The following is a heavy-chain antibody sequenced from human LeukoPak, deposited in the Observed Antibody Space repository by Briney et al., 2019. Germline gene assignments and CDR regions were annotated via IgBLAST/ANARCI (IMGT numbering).Heavy chain of an antibody. V-gene: IGHV3-21*01. CDR1: GFTFISYT. J-gene: IGHJ4*02. Sequence: GGSLRLSCAASGFTFISYTMNWVRQAPGKGLEWVSSISSSSSYIYYADSLKGRFTISRDNAKNSLYLQMNSLRAEDTAVYYCVRDGNTWNYGEWDYWGQGTLVTVSS. D-gene: IGHD1-7*01. CDR2: ISSSSSYI. CDR3: VRDGNTWNYGEWDY.